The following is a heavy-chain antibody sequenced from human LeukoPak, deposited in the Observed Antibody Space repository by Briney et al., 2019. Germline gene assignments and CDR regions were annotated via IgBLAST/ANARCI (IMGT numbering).Heavy chain of an antibody. D-gene: IGHD2-15*01. Sequence: SETLSLTCTVSGASIKTYSWSWIRQPAGKGLEWIGHIYYSGSTNYNPSLKSRVTISVDTSKNQFSLKLSSVTAADTAVYYCARVPSRYPHFDYWGQGTLVTVSS. CDR2: IYYSGST. V-gene: IGHV4-59*01. CDR3: ARVPSRYPHFDY. J-gene: IGHJ4*02. CDR1: GASIKTYS.